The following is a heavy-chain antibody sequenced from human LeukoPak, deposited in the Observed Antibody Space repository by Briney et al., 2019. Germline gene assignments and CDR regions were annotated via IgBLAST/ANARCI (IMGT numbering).Heavy chain of an antibody. J-gene: IGHJ6*03. Sequence: PGGSLRLSCAASGFTFSTYAMSWVRQAPGKGLEWVSLIGGSDGRTRYADSVKGRFTISRDNSKNTLYLEMNSLRAEDTAVYYCAKDSSSYDWGYMDVWGKGITVTISS. D-gene: IGHD3-22*01. CDR3: AKDSSSYDWGYMDV. CDR2: IGGSDGRT. CDR1: GFTFSTYA. V-gene: IGHV3-23*01.